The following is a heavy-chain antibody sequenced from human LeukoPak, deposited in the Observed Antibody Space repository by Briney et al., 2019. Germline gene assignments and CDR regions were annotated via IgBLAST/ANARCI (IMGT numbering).Heavy chain of an antibody. CDR2: ISSSSSYI. CDR3: ARVSSSSWYGGDFDY. D-gene: IGHD6-13*01. J-gene: IGHJ4*02. CDR1: GFTFSSYS. V-gene: IGHV3-21*01. Sequence: GGSLRLSCAASGFTFSSYSMNWVRQAPGKGLEWVSSISSSSSYIYYADSVKGRFTISRDNAKNSLYLQMNSLRAEDTAVYYCARVSSSSWYGGDFDYWGQGTLVTVSS.